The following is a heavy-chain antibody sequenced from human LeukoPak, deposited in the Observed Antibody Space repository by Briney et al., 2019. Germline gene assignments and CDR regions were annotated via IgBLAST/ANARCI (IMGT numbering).Heavy chain of an antibody. J-gene: IGHJ3*02. V-gene: IGHV1-18*01. Sequence: ASVNVSCKASGYTFTSYGISWVRQAPGQGLEWMGWISAYNGNTNYAQKLQGRVTMTTDTSTSTAYMELRGLRSDDTAVYYCAREGGLGYCSSTSCSASDAFDIWGQGTMVTVSS. CDR3: AREGGLGYCSSTSCSASDAFDI. D-gene: IGHD2-2*01. CDR1: GYTFTSYG. CDR2: ISAYNGNT.